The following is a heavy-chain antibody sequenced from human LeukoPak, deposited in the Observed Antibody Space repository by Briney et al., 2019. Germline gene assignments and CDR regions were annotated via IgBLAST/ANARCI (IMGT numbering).Heavy chain of an antibody. CDR1: GYTFTGYY. J-gene: IGHJ3*02. V-gene: IGHV1-2*02. D-gene: IGHD2-15*01. CDR2: INPDSGET. Sequence: GASVKVSCKASGYTFTGYYMHWVRQAPGQGREWMGCINPDSGETNYAQKFQGRVTMTRDTSINTAYMELSGRRSDDTAVYYCARGWWRSRGVFDIWGQETMVPVSS. CDR3: ARGWWRSRGVFDI.